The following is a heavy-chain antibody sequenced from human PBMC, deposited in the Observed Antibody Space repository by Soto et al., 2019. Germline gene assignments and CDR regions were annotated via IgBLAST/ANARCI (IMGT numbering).Heavy chain of an antibody. V-gene: IGHV4-30-4*01. CDR2: IYYTGSA. Sequence: PSETLSLTCTVSGGSISSCDYYWSWFRQPPGKGLEWIGYIYYTGSAYYNPSLRSRVTMSVDTSKNQFSLKLNSVTAAGTAVYYCARDVYDSSGHRYDYWGQGTQVTVS. J-gene: IGHJ4*02. D-gene: IGHD3-22*01. CDR3: ARDVYDSSGHRYDY. CDR1: GGSISSCDYY.